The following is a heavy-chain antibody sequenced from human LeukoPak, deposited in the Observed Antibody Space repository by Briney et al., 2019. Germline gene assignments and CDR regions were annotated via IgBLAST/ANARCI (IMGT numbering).Heavy chain of an antibody. Sequence: GGSLRLSCAASGFTFSDYYMSWIRQAPGKGLEWVSYISSSGSTIYYADSVKGRFTISRDNAKNSLYLQMNSLRAEDTAVYYCAKDYPVGATLNAFDIWGQGTMVTVSS. CDR2: ISSSGSTI. D-gene: IGHD1-26*01. V-gene: IGHV3-11*01. CDR1: GFTFSDYY. CDR3: AKDYPVGATLNAFDI. J-gene: IGHJ3*02.